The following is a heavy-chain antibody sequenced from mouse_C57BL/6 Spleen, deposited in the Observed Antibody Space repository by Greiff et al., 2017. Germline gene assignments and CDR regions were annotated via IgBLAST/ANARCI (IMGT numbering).Heavy chain of an antibody. CDR2: IDPEDGET. Sequence: VQLQQSGAELVKPGASVKLSCTASGFNIKDYYMHWVKQRTEQGLAWIGRIDPEDGETKYAPKFHGRATITADPSSNTAYLQHSSLTSEDTAVYYSARSVIDGYHWYLDVWGTGTTVTVSS. CDR3: ARSVIDGYHWYLDV. J-gene: IGHJ1*03. V-gene: IGHV14-2*01. D-gene: IGHD2-3*01. CDR1: GFNIKDYY.